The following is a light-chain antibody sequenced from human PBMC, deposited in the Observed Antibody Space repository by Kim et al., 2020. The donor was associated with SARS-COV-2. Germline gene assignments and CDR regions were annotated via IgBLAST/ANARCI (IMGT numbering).Light chain of an antibody. J-gene: IGLJ2*01. V-gene: IGLV3-21*01. CDR3: QVWESSSDHRGV. Sequence: SYELTQPPSVSAAPGKTATITCGGNNIGSRSVNWYQEKPDQAPVLVIYRDSDRPSGIPERFSGSNSGNTATLAISRVEAGDEADYYCQVWESSSDHRGVFGGGTQLTVL. CDR1: NIGSRS. CDR2: RDS.